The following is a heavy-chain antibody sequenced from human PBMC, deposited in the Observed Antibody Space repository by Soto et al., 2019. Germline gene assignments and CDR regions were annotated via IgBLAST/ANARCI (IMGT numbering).Heavy chain of an antibody. V-gene: IGHV1-69*01. Sequence: QVQLVQSGAEVKKPGSSVKVSCKAAGGTFSTYAITWVRQAPGQGLEWLGGIIPIFGTTDYARKFQGRVTITAAESTSTVFIELSSLTSEYTAVYYCARGVRAYYFDYWGQGTLVTVSS. CDR2: IIPIFGTT. D-gene: IGHD1-26*01. J-gene: IGHJ4*02. CDR1: GGTFSTYA. CDR3: ARGVRAYYFDY.